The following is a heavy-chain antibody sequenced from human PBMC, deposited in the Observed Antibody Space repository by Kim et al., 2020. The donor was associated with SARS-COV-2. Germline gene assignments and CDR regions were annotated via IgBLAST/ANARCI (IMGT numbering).Heavy chain of an antibody. V-gene: IGHV3-48*04. CDR1: GFTFSSYS. J-gene: IGHJ4*02. CDR3: ARAGYYYGSGSYYYYFDY. CDR2: ISSSSSTI. Sequence: GGSLRLSCAASGFTFSSYSMNWVRQAPGKGLEWVSYISSSSSTIYYADSVKGRFTISRDNAKNSLYLQMNSLRAEDTAVYYCARAGYYYGSGSYYYYFDYWGQGTLVTVSS. D-gene: IGHD3-10*01.